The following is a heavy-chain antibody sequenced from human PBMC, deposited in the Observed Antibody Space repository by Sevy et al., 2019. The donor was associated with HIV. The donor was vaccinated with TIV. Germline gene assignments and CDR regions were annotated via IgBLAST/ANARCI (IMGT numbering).Heavy chain of an antibody. Sequence: GGSLRLSCAASGFTFSDYYMSWIRQAPGKGLEWVSYISSSGSTIYYADSVKGRFTISKDKAKNSLYLQMNSLRAEDTAVYYCRFVVVPDFDYWGQGTLVTVSS. CDR1: GFTFSDYY. J-gene: IGHJ4*02. V-gene: IGHV3-11*01. D-gene: IGHD2-2*01. CDR2: ISSSGSTI. CDR3: RFVVVPDFDY.